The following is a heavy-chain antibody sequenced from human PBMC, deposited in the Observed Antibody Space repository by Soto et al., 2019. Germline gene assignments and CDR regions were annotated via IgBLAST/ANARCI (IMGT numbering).Heavy chain of an antibody. J-gene: IGHJ4*02. Sequence: GSLRLSCSASGFTFSTCAMSWVRQAPGKGLEWVSSISASDGTTYYADSVKGRFTISRDNSENKLYLQMNSLRAEDTALYYCAGTPYDFSTGSPLFDFWGRGTLVTVSSGESSYPLFDYWGQGTLVTVSS. V-gene: IGHV3-23*01. CDR1: GFTFSTCA. CDR2: ISASDGTT. D-gene: IGHD3-3*01. CDR3: AGTPYDFSTGSPLFDFWGRGTLVTVSSGESSYPLFDY.